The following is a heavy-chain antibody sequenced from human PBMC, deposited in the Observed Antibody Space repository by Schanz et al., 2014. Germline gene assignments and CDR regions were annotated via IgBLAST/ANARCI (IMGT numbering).Heavy chain of an antibody. CDR2: IGVDGTTT. CDR1: GFTFSSYS. J-gene: IGHJ2*01. Sequence: VQLVESGGGLVQPGGSLRLSCGSSGFTFSSYSMNWVRQAPGKGLEWVSVIGVDGTTTYYADSVKGRFTISRDNSKNTLFLQMSSLRVDDMAVYYCGRAGTGMAGWYFELWGHGTLVTVSS. CDR3: GRAGTGMAGWYFEL. V-gene: IGHV3-NL1*01. D-gene: IGHD5-18*01.